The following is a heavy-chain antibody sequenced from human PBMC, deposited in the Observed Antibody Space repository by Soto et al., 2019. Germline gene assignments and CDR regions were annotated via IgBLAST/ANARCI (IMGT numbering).Heavy chain of an antibody. CDR2: INPSGGST. D-gene: IGHD6-13*01. CDR1: GYTFTSYY. J-gene: IGHJ5*02. Sequence: QVQLVQSGAEVKKPGASVKVSCKASGYTFTSYYMHWVRQAPGQGLEWMGIINPSGGSTSYAQKFQGRVTMTRDTSTSTVYMELSSLRSEDTAVYYCARGGGVTIAAAGWFDPWGQGTLGTVSS. V-gene: IGHV1-46*01. CDR3: ARGGGVTIAAAGWFDP.